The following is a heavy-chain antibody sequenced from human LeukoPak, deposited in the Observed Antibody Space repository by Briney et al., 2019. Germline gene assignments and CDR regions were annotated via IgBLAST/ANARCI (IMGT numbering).Heavy chain of an antibody. CDR1: GFTFSSYS. CDR2: ISSSSSYI. V-gene: IGHV3-21*01. CDR3: ARGGCTSTSCPSETFDY. J-gene: IGHJ4*02. D-gene: IGHD2-2*01. Sequence: GGSLRLSCAASGFTFSSYSMNWVRQAPGKGLEWVSSISSSSSYIYYADSVKGRFTISRDNAKNSLYLQMNSLRAEDTAVYYCARGGCTSTSCPSETFDYWGQGTLVTVSS.